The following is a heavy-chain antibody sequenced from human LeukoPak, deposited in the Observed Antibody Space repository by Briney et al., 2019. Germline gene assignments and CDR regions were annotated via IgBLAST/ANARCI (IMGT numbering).Heavy chain of an antibody. D-gene: IGHD3-10*01. CDR2: IYPGDSDT. V-gene: IGHV5-51*01. CDR3: ARQSGSYCHMTNWFDP. CDR1: GYSFTNSW. J-gene: IGHJ5*02. Sequence: GESLKISCKGSGYSFTNSWIGWVRQMPGKGLEWMGIIYPGDSDTRYSPSFEGQVTISADKSISTAYLQWSSLKASDTAMYYCARQSGSYCHMTNWFDPWGQGTLVTVSS.